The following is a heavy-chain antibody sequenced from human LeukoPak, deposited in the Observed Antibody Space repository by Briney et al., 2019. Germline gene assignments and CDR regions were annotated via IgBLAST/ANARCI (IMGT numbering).Heavy chain of an antibody. D-gene: IGHD3-22*01. CDR2: ISSSSSYI. CDR1: GFTFSSYS. V-gene: IGHV3-21*01. J-gene: IGHJ4*02. CDR3: ASKSLYDSSGYYYGFDY. Sequence: GGSLRLSCAASGFTFSSYSMNWARQAPGKGLEWVSSISSSSSYIYYADSVKGRFTISRDNAKNSLYLQMNSLRAEDTAVYYCASKSLYDSSGYYYGFDYWGQGTLVTVSS.